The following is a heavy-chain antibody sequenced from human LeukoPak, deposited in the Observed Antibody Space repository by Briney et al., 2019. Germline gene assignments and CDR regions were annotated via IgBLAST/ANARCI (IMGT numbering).Heavy chain of an antibody. Sequence: SETLSLTCTVSGGSVSSGSYYWSWIRQPPGKGLEWIGYIYYSGSTNYNPSLKSRVTISVDTSKNQFSLKLSSVTAADTAVYYCARGRGWLRPFHFDYWGQGTLVTVSS. V-gene: IGHV4-61*01. CDR1: GGSVSSGSYY. CDR2: IYYSGST. CDR3: ARGRGWLRPFHFDY. J-gene: IGHJ4*02. D-gene: IGHD5-12*01.